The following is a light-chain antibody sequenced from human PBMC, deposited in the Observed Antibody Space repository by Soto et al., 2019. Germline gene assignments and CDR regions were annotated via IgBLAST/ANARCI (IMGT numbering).Light chain of an antibody. CDR3: QQADNFPWT. CDR1: QSVSSY. J-gene: IGKJ1*01. V-gene: IGKV3-11*01. Sequence: ETVLTQSPATLSLSPGERATLSCRASQSVSSYLAWYQQKPGQAPRLLIYDASNRATGIPARFSGSGSGTDFTLTISSLQPADFATYYCQQADNFPWTFGQGTKVDIK. CDR2: DAS.